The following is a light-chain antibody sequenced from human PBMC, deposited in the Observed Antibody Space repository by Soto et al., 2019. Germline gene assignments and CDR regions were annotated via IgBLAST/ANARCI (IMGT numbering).Light chain of an antibody. CDR3: QQYESLPLT. CDR2: DAS. V-gene: IGKV1-33*01. J-gene: IGKJ5*01. Sequence: DIQMTQSPSSLSASVGDRVTITCQASQDINKNLIWYQQKPGKAPKLLIYDASALETGVPSRFIGSGSGTGFTFTISSLQPEDFATYYCQQYESLPLTFGQGTRLDIK. CDR1: QDINKN.